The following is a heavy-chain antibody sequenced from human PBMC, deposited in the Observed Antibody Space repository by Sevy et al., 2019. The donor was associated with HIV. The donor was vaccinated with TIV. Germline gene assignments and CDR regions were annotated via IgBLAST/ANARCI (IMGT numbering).Heavy chain of an antibody. D-gene: IGHD2-2*01. V-gene: IGHV3-7*03. CDR2: IKRDGSEK. CDR3: ARDCSSTSCLWGLDV. CDR1: GFTFSNYW. Sequence: GGSLRLSCAASGFTFSNYWMSWVRQAPGKGLEWVANIKRDGSEKYYMASVKGRFTISRDNAKNSPYLQINSLRAEDTAMYYCARDCSSTSCLWGLDVWGQGTTVTVSS. J-gene: IGHJ6*02.